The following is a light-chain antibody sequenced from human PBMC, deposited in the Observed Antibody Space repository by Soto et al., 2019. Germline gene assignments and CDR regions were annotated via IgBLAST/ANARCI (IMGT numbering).Light chain of an antibody. CDR2: KAS. Sequence: DIQMTQSPSTLSASVGDRVTITCRASQSISSWLAWYQQKPGKAPKLLIYKASSLESGVPSRFSGSGSGTDFTLTISSLQPDDFATYYCQQYKTYSWTFGQGTKVEIK. CDR3: QQYKTYSWT. J-gene: IGKJ1*01. CDR1: QSISSW. V-gene: IGKV1-5*03.